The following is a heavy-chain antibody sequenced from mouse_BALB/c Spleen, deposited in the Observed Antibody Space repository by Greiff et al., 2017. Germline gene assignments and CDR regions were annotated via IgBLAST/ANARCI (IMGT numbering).Heavy chain of an antibody. CDR1: GFTFSSFG. CDR3: ARYGLRYAMDY. CDR2: ISSGSSTI. J-gene: IGHJ4*01. Sequence: EVMLVESGGGLVQPGGSRKLSCAASGFTFSSFGMHWVRQAPEKGLEWVAYISSGSSTIYYADTVKGRFTISRDNPKNTLFLQMTSLRSEDTAMYYCARYGLRYAMDYWGQGTSVTVSS. V-gene: IGHV5-17*02. D-gene: IGHD2-10*02.